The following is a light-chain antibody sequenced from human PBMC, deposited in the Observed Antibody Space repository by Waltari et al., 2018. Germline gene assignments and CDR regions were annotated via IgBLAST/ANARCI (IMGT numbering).Light chain of an antibody. CDR1: PGAVTNGHY. CDR3: MLSFRGARV. CDR2: DSV. J-gene: IGLJ3*02. V-gene: IGLV7-46*01. Sequence: QAVVTQESSLTVSPSGTVTLTCDSSPGAVTNGHYPSWFQQRPGQAPRTLIYDSVNRLPWTPARFSGSLVGGRAALTLSGAQPEDEAIYYCMLSFRGARVFGGGTQLTVL.